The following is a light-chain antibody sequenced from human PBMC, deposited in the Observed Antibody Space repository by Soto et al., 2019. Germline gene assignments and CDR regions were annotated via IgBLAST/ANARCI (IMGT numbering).Light chain of an antibody. V-gene: IGKV1-5*01. CDR1: HTISTW. Sequence: DVQMTQSPSTLSASVGDRVIITCRASHTISTWVAWYQHKTGKAPNLLIFDASTLNSGVPSRFSGSGSGTTFTLTIRSLQADDFASYYCLQYNGYYRTFGQGTKVDIK. CDR2: DAS. CDR3: LQYNGYYRT. J-gene: IGKJ1*01.